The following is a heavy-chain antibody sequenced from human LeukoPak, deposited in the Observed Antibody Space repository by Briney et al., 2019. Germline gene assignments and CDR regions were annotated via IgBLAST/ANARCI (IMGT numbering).Heavy chain of an antibody. CDR2: ISYDGSNK. Sequence: GGSLRLSCAASGFTFSSYAMHWVRQAPGKGLEWVAVISYDGSNKYYADSVKGRFTISRDNSKNTLYLQMNSLRAEDTAVYYCATTMIENAFDIWGQGTMVTVSS. V-gene: IGHV3-30-3*01. D-gene: IGHD3-22*01. CDR3: ATTMIENAFDI. CDR1: GFTFSSYA. J-gene: IGHJ3*02.